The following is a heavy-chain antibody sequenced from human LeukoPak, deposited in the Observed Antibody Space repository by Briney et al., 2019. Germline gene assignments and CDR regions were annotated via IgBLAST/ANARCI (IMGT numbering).Heavy chain of an antibody. J-gene: IGHJ5*02. CDR3: ARQKGSHWGWFDP. V-gene: IGHV4-61*02. CDR2: IYTSGST. Sequence: PSETLSLTCTVSGGSISSGSYSWSRIRQPAGKGLEWIGRIYTSGSTNYNPSLKSRVITSVDTSKNQFSLKLGSVTAADTAVYYCARQKGSHWGWFDPWGQGTLVTVSS. CDR1: GGSISSGSYS. D-gene: IGHD1-26*01.